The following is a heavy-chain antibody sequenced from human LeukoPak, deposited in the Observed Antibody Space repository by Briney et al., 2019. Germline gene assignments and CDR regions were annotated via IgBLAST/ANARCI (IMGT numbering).Heavy chain of an antibody. Sequence: GGSLRLSCAASGFTLTNYGMHWVRQAPVKGLEWVAFLRYDGTKKYYADSVKGRFTISRDNSKNTLYLQMNSLTTEDTAAYYCAKSGGIAVAGTDYWGLGTLVTVSS. CDR3: AKSGGIAVAGTDY. CDR2: LRYDGTKK. J-gene: IGHJ4*02. V-gene: IGHV3-30*02. CDR1: GFTLTNYG. D-gene: IGHD6-13*01.